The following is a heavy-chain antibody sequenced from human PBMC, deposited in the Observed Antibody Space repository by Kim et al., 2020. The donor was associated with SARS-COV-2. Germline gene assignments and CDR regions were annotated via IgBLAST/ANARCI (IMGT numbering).Heavy chain of an antibody. Sequence: GGSLRLSCVASGFSFSNSWMHWVRQAPGKGLMWVSRINGDGDTTTYADSVKGRFTISRDNAKNTLYLQMNRLRADDTAVYYCTRNIYVNSRACWGQATLVT. D-gene: IGHD2-2*02. CDR3: TRNIYVNSRAC. CDR2: INGDGDTT. J-gene: IGHJ1*01. V-gene: IGHV3-74*03. CDR1: GFSFSNSW.